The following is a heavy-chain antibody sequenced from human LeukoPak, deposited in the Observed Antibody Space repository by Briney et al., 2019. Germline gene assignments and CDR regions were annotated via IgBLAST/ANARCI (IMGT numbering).Heavy chain of an antibody. Sequence: PSETLSLTCAVYGGSFSGYYWSWIRQPPGKGLEWIGEINHSGSTNYNPSLKSRVTISVDTYKNQFSLKLSSVTAADTAVYYCARDPLRGVPDYWGQGTLVTVSS. D-gene: IGHD3-10*01. CDR1: GGSFSGYY. V-gene: IGHV4-34*01. CDR2: INHSGST. CDR3: ARDPLRGVPDY. J-gene: IGHJ4*02.